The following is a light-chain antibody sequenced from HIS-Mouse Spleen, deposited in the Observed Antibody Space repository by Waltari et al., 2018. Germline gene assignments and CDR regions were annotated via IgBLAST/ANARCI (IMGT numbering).Light chain of an antibody. CDR1: SSDVGSYNL. CDR2: EGS. CDR3: CSYAGSSTNWV. Sequence: QSALTQPASVSGSPGQSITISCTGTSSDVGSYNLVSWYQPHPWKAPKLMIYEGSKRPSGVSNRFSGSKSGNTASLTISGLQAEDEADYYCCSYAGSSTNWVFGGGTKLTVL. J-gene: IGLJ3*02. V-gene: IGLV2-23*01.